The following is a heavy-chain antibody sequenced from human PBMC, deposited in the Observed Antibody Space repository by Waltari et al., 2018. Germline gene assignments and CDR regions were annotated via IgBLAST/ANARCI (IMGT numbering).Heavy chain of an antibody. CDR1: GGSFSGYY. CDR2: INHSGST. Sequence: QVQLQQWGAGLLKPSETLSLTCAVYGGSFSGYYWSWIRQPPGKGLEWIGEINHSGSTNFNPSRKNRVTISVDTSKNQFALKLSSVTAADTAVYYCAGDYYDSSGYKNWGQGTLVTVSS. J-gene: IGHJ4*02. D-gene: IGHD3-22*01. CDR3: AGDYYDSSGYKN. V-gene: IGHV4-34*01.